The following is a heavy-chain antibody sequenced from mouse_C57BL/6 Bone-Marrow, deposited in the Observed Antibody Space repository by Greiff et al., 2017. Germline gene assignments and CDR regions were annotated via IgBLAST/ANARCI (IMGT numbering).Heavy chain of an antibody. J-gene: IGHJ3*01. D-gene: IGHD1-1*01. CDR3: ARVTTVVAPFAY. Sequence: EVHLVESGPVLVKPGASVKMSCKASGYTFTDYYMNWVKQSHGESLEWIGVINPYNGGTSYNQKFKGKATLTVDKSSSTAYMELNSLTSEDSAVYYCARVTTVVAPFAYWGQGTLVTVSA. CDR2: INPYNGGT. V-gene: IGHV1-19*01. CDR1: GYTFTDYY.